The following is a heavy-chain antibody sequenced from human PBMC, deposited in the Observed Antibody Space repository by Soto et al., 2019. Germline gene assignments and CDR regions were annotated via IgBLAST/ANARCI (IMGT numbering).Heavy chain of an antibody. J-gene: IGHJ3*02. D-gene: IGHD1-1*01. CDR1: GFTFSNAW. Sequence: GGSLRLSCAASGFTFSNAWMSWVRQAPGKGLEWVGRIKSKTDGGTTDYATPVKGRFTISRDDSKNKLYLQMNSLKTEDTAVYYCTIQTGTTSFFAFDIWGQGTMVTVSS. V-gene: IGHV3-15*01. CDR2: IKSKTDGGTT. CDR3: TIQTGTTSFFAFDI.